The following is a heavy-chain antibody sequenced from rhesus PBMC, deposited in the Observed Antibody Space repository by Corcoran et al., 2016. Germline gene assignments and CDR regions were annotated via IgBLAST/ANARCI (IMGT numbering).Heavy chain of an antibody. CDR2: FDPEDGEG. Sequence: EVQLMQSGAEVKKPGASVKISCKASGYTFTDYYLHWVRQAPGKGLEWMGRFDPEDGEGVHAQNFQDRVTMTADTSTDTAYMEVSSLRSEDTAVYYCAIGIIVGRDYWGQGVLVTVSS. CDR3: AIGIIVGRDY. CDR1: GYTFTDYY. V-gene: IGHV1-111*02. J-gene: IGHJ4*01. D-gene: IGHD6-13*01.